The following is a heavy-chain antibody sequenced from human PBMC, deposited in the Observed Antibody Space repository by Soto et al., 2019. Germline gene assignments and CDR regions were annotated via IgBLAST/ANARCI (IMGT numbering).Heavy chain of an antibody. D-gene: IGHD6-13*01. V-gene: IGHV4-31*03. CDR2: IYYSGRT. J-gene: IGHJ4*02. Sequence: PSETLSLTCTVSGGSISSGGYFWSWVRQHPGKGLEWIGNIYYSGRTYYNPSLKSRVTISVDTSKNQFSLKLSSVTAADTAVDHRARFAREENPKVGSWYYFDYWGQGTRVT. CDR1: GGSISSGGYF. CDR3: ARFAREENPKVGSWYYFDY.